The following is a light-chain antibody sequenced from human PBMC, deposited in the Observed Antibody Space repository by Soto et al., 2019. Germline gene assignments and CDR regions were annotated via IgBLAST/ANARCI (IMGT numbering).Light chain of an antibody. CDR1: QDIRNE. CDR2: FAS. V-gene: IGKV1-17*01. Sequence: DMQMTQSPSSLSASVGDRVTITGRASQDIRNELVWYQQRPGKAPQRLIFFASTLQSGVPSRFSGSGFGTEFSFTINGLQPEDFATYYCLQQDKYPWTFGQGTKVEI. J-gene: IGKJ1*01. CDR3: LQQDKYPWT.